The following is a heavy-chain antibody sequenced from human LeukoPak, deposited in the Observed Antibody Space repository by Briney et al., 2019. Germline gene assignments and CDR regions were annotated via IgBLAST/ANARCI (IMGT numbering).Heavy chain of an antibody. Sequence: SQTLSLTCAISGDSVSTTSAGWNWLRQSPSRGLEWLGRTYYRSKWFNDYAVSVKSRITINPDTTKNQFSLKLSSVTAADTAVYYCARGGRYYDSSGLVGYFDYWGQGTLVTVSS. CDR2: TYYRSKWFN. V-gene: IGHV6-1*01. CDR3: ARGGRYYDSSGLVGYFDY. CDR1: GDSVSTTSAG. J-gene: IGHJ4*02. D-gene: IGHD3-22*01.